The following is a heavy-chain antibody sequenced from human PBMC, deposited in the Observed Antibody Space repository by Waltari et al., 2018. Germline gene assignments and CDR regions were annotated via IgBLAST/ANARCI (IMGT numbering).Heavy chain of an antibody. CDR1: GFTFSSYA. J-gene: IGHJ6*02. CDR2: ISGSGGST. D-gene: IGHD6-6*01. V-gene: IGHV3-23*04. Sequence: EVQLVESGGGLVQPGGSLRLSCAASGFTFSSYAMSWVRQAPGKGLEWVSAISGSGGSTYYADSVKGRFTISRDNAKNSLYLQMNSLRAEDTAVYYCAREYSSSRGDYYGMDVWGQGTTVTVSS. CDR3: AREYSSSRGDYYGMDV.